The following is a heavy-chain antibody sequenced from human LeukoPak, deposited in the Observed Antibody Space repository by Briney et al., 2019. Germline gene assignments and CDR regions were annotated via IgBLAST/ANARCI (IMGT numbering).Heavy chain of an antibody. D-gene: IGHD5-24*01. J-gene: IGHJ4*02. Sequence: SETLSLTCTVSVGSVSSGSYYWSWSRQPPGKGLEWIGYIYYTGSTNYNPSLKSRVTISVDTSKTQFSLTLSSVTAADTAVYYCARTDGYNAFDYWGPGTLVTVSS. V-gene: IGHV4-61*01. CDR1: VGSVSSGSYY. CDR3: ARTDGYNAFDY. CDR2: IYYTGST.